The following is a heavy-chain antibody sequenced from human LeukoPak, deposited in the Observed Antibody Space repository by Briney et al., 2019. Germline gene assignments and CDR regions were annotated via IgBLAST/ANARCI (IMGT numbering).Heavy chain of an antibody. CDR3: ARETEEAYYYDSSGYYYVSWFDP. Sequence: PGGSLRLSCAASGFTFSSYSVNWVRQAPGKGLEWVSSISSSSSYIYYADSVKGRFTISRDNAKNSLYLQMNSLRAEDTAVYYCARETEEAYYYDSSGYYYVSWFDPWGQGTLVTVSS. CDR2: ISSSSSYI. D-gene: IGHD3-22*01. V-gene: IGHV3-21*01. CDR1: GFTFSSYS. J-gene: IGHJ5*02.